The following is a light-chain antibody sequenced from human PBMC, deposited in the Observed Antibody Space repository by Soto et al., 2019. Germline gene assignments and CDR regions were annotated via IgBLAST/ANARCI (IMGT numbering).Light chain of an antibody. CDR3: SSYRAGGLYV. J-gene: IGLJ1*01. CDR2: DVS. Sequence: QSALTQPASVSGCPGQSITISCTGTSNDVGGYNYVSWYQQHPGKAPKLMIYDVSNRPSGVSDRFSGSKSGNTASLTISGLQAEDEADYYCSSYRAGGLYVFGTGTKLTVL. CDR1: SNDVGGYNY. V-gene: IGLV2-14*01.